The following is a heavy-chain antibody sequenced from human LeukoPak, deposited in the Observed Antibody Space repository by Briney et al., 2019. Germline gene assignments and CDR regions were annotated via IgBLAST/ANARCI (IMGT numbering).Heavy chain of an antibody. D-gene: IGHD2-21*02. Sequence: ASVKVSCKASGYTFTSYAMYWVRQAPGQRLEWMGWINAGNGNTKYSQKFQGRVTITRDTSASTAYMELSSLRSEDTAVYYCASGYCGGDCYEAIAYWGQGTLVTVSS. V-gene: IGHV1-3*01. J-gene: IGHJ4*02. CDR3: ASGYCGGDCYEAIAY. CDR2: INAGNGNT. CDR1: GYTFTSYA.